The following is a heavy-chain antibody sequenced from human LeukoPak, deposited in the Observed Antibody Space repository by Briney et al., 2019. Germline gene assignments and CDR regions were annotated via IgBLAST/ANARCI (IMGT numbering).Heavy chain of an antibody. D-gene: IGHD2-2*01. V-gene: IGHV5-51*01. CDR1: GYSFTSYW. CDR3: ARQGVCSSTSCSIDY. Sequence: GESLKISCKGSGYSFTSYWIGWVRQMPGKGLEWMGIIYPGDSDTRYSPSFQGQVTISADKSISTAYLQWSSLKASDTAVYYCARQGVCSSTSCSIDYWGQGTLVTVSS. CDR2: IYPGDSDT. J-gene: IGHJ4*02.